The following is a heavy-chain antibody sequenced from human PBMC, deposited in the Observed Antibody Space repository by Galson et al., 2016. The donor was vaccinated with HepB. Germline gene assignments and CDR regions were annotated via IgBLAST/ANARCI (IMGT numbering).Heavy chain of an antibody. CDR3: ARVIVGATKFRVYFDS. CDR1: GYTFVSYG. V-gene: IGHV1-18*01. J-gene: IGHJ4*02. CDR2: INGYNSDS. Sequence: SVKVSCKASGYTFVSYGFTWVRQAPGQGLEWLGWINGYNSDSVYAQKLQDRLTMTTDTSTSTAYMELRRLRSDDTAVYYCARVIVGATKFRVYFDSWGQGTLVTVST. D-gene: IGHD1-26*01.